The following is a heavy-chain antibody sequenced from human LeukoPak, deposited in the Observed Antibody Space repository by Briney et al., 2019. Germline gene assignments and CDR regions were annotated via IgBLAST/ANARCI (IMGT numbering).Heavy chain of an antibody. D-gene: IGHD3-10*01. V-gene: IGHV3-74*01. CDR3: ARDIVSGSGSLDY. J-gene: IGHJ4*02. CDR2: VKSDGSNP. Sequence: SGGSLRLSCGASRFSLRNYWVHWVRQAPGKGLVWVSRVKSDGSNPSYADSVKGRFTTSRDNAENMLYLQMNTLGAEDTAVSCCARDIVSGSGSLDYWGQGTLVTVSS. CDR1: RFSLRNYW.